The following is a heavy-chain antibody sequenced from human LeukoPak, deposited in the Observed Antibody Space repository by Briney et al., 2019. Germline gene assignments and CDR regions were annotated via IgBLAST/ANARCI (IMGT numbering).Heavy chain of an antibody. CDR1: GFTFRSYW. D-gene: IGHD4-17*01. CDR2: INGDGSSI. Sequence: GGSLRLSCAGSGFTFRSYWMHWVRQDPGKGLVWVARINGDGSSISYADSVKGRFTISRDNAKNSLYLQMNSLRAEDTAVYYCARTVTDYGDYPRLRWFDPWGQGTLVTVSS. CDR3: ARTVTDYGDYPRLRWFDP. V-gene: IGHV3-74*01. J-gene: IGHJ5*02.